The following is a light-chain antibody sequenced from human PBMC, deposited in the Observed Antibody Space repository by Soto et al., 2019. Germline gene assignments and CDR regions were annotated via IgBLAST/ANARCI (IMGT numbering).Light chain of an antibody. CDR2: WPS. CDR1: QTILYSSNNKSY. CDR3: QQYYTTPRT. J-gene: IGKJ1*01. V-gene: IGKV4-1*01. Sequence: DIVMTQSPDSLAVSLGEVASINCKSSQTILYSSNNKSYLAWYQQSTGQPPKLLIYWPSTRESGVPDRFSGSGSGTDFPLTISSLQAEDVAVYYCQQYYTTPRTFGQGTKVEIK.